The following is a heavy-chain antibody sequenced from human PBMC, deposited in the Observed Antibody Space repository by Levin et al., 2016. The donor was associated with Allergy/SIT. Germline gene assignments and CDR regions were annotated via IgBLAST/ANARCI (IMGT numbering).Heavy chain of an antibody. D-gene: IGHD3-22*01. CDR2: ISAYNGNT. V-gene: IGHV1-18*01. Sequence: WVRQAPGQGLEWMGWISAYNGNTNYAQKLQGRVTMTTDTSTSTAYMELRSLRSDDTAVYYCARVPNYYDSSGYYPVYFDYWGQGTLVTVSS. J-gene: IGHJ4*02. CDR3: ARVPNYYDSSGYYPVYFDY.